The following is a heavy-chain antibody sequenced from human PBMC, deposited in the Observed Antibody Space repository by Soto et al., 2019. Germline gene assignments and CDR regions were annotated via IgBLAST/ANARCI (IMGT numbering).Heavy chain of an antibody. CDR1: GYSFTSYW. CDR2: IYPGDSDT. CDR3: ARVRYSSGWYVIH. D-gene: IGHD6-19*01. J-gene: IGHJ4*02. V-gene: IGHV5-51*01. Sequence: GGSLKISCSGSGYSFTSYWIGWGRQMPGKGLEWMGIIYPGDSDTRYSPSFQGQVTISADKSISTAYLQWSSLKASDTAMYYCARVRYSSGWYVIHWGQGTLVTVS.